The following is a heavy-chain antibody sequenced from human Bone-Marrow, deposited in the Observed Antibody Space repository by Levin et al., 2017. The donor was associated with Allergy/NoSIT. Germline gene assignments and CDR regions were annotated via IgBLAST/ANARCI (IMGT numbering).Heavy chain of an antibody. CDR2: IYYSGST. CDR3: ARDTRFCSGGTCYGGGFDC. V-gene: IGHV4-31*03. D-gene: IGHD2-15*01. Sequence: SCTVSGDSISSRSYYWSWIRHHPGKGLESIGYIYYSGSTYYNPSLKSRVTISVDTSKNQFSLKLSSVTAADTAVYYCARDTRFCSGGTCYGGGFDCWGQGTLVTVYS. CDR1: GDSISSRSYY. J-gene: IGHJ4*02.